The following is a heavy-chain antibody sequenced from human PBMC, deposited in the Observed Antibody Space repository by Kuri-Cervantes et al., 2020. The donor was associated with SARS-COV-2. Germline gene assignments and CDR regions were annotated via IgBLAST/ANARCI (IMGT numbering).Heavy chain of an antibody. J-gene: IGHJ5*01. CDR3: ARFSITIFGALTAPFDS. V-gene: IGHV5-51*01. CDR2: IYPGDSDT. Sequence: KVSCKGSGYSFSSYWIAWVRQVPGKGLECMGIIYPGDSDTTYSPSFQGQVTISADKSISTAYLQWSSLKASDTAIYYCARFSITIFGALTAPFDSWGQGTLVTVSS. D-gene: IGHD3-3*01. CDR1: GYSFSSYW.